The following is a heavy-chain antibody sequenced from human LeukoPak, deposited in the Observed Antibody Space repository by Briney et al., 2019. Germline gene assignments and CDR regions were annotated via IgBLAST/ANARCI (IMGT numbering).Heavy chain of an antibody. V-gene: IGHV4-30-2*01. Sequence: SETLSLTCAVSGGSLSSGGYAWSWIRKPPGKGLEWIGYIYQTGSTYYNPSLKSRVTISVDRSRNQFSLEVTSVTAADTAVYYCVRGTLKNWFDPWGQGTLVTVSS. CDR2: IYQTGST. J-gene: IGHJ5*02. CDR3: VRGTLKNWFDP. CDR1: GGSLSSGGYA.